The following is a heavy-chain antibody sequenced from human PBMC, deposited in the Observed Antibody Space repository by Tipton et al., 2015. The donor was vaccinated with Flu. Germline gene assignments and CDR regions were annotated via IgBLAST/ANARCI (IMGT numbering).Heavy chain of an antibody. V-gene: IGHV4-4*07. J-gene: IGHJ4*02. CDR1: GGSIRSDY. D-gene: IGHD6-19*01. CDR3: ARGSCSGCRRGSIFDY. Sequence: LRLSCTVSGGSIRSDYWSWIRQPAGKGPEWIGRIYSSGATNYNPSFKSRVTMSVDMSQNQFSLNLSSVTAADTAVYYCARGSCSGCRRGSIFDYWGQGMLVTVSS. CDR2: IYSSGAT.